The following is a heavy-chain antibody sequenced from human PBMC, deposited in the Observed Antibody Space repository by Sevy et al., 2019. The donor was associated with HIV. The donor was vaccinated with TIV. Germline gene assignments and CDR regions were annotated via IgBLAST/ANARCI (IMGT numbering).Heavy chain of an antibody. D-gene: IGHD3-9*01. CDR3: ARAPLDDILTGYYRAFDY. V-gene: IGHV4-61*02. Sequence: SETLSLTCTVSGGSISSVGYYWSWIRQPAGKGLEWLGRIYTSGSTNYNPSLKSRVTISVDTSKNQFSLKLSSVTAADTAVYYCARAPLDDILTGYYRAFDYWGQGTLVTVSS. CDR2: IYTSGST. CDR1: GGSISSVGYY. J-gene: IGHJ4*02.